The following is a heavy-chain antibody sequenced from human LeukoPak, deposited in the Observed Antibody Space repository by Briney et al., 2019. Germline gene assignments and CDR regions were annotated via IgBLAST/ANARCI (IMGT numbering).Heavy chain of an antibody. V-gene: IGHV3-23*01. Sequence: PGGSLRLSCAASGFTVSSNYMSWVRQAPGKGLEWVSAISGSGGSTYYADSVKGRFTISRDNSKNTLYLQMNSLRAEDTAVYYCAKDLYSWNSVGYFDYWGQGTLVTVSS. D-gene: IGHD1-7*01. CDR2: ISGSGGST. CDR1: GFTVSSNY. J-gene: IGHJ4*02. CDR3: AKDLYSWNSVGYFDY.